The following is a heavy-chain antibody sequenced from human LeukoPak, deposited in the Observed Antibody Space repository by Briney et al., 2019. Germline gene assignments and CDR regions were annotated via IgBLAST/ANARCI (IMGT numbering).Heavy chain of an antibody. CDR1: GFTFSSYW. D-gene: IGHD1-1*01. Sequence: GGPLRLSCAASGFTFSSYWMHWVRQAPGKGLVRVSRINSDGSSTSYADAVKGRFTISRDNAKNTLYLQMNSLRAEDTAVYYCARGYGDWFDPWGHRTLVTGSS. CDR2: INSDGSST. CDR3: ARGYGDWFDP. J-gene: IGHJ5*02. V-gene: IGHV3-74*01.